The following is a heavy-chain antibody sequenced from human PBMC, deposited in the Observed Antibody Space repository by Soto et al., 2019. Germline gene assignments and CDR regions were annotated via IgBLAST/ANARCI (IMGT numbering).Heavy chain of an antibody. CDR3: ARQAVRFFDY. D-gene: IGHD3-22*01. CDR1: GGSISSSSYY. V-gene: IGHV4-39*01. Sequence: SETLSLTCTVSGGSISSSSYYWGWIRQPPGKGLEWIGSIYYSGSTYYNPSLKSRVTISVDTSKNQFSLKLSSVTAADTAVYYCARQAVRFFDYWGQGTLVTVSS. CDR2: IYYSGST. J-gene: IGHJ4*02.